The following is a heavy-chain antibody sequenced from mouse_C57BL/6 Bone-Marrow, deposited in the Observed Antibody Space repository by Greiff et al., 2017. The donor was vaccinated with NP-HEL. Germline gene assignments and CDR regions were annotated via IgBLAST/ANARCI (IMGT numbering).Heavy chain of an antibody. CDR2: IDPENGDT. CDR3: TTGLYDGYFAY. Sequence: VQLKESGAELVRPGASVKLSCTASGFNITDDYMHWVKQRPEQGLEWIGWIDPENGDTEYASKFQGKATITADTSSNTAYLQLSSLTSEDTAVYYCTTGLYDGYFAYWGQGTLVTVSA. V-gene: IGHV14-4*01. CDR1: GFNITDDY. J-gene: IGHJ3*01. D-gene: IGHD2-3*01.